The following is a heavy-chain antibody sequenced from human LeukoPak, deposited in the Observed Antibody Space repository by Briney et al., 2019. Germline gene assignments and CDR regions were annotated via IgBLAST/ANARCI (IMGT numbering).Heavy chain of an antibody. CDR1: GYTFTSYG. J-gene: IGHJ6*03. CDR3: ARVPISTIFGVVIIRGYYYYMDV. CDR2: ISAYNGNT. V-gene: IGHV1-18*01. Sequence: ASVKVSCKASGYTFTSYGISWVRQAPGQGLEWMGWISAYNGNTNYAQKLQGRVTMTTDTSTSTAYMELRSLGSDDTAVYYCARVPISTIFGVVIIRGYYYYMDVWGKGTTVTVSS. D-gene: IGHD3-3*01.